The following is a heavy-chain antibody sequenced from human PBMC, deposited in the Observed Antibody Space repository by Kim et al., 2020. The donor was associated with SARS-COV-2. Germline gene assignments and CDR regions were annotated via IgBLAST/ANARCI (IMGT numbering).Heavy chain of an antibody. J-gene: IGHJ4*02. V-gene: IGHV3-15*01. CDR3: TEDVAVAGTWFDY. Sequence: YAAHVKGRFTRSRDNSKNTLNRKMNSRKTEDTAWYYCTEDVAVAGTWFDYWGQGTLVTVSS. D-gene: IGHD6-19*01.